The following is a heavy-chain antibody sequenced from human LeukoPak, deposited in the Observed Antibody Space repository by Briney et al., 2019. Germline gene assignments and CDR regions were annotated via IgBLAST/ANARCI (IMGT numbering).Heavy chain of an antibody. CDR1: RYTFTDYY. D-gene: IGHD2-2*01. V-gene: IGHV1-2*02. CDR2: TNPNNGGT. CDR3: ARGGWSLGYCSSSSCLDWFDP. Sequence: ASVRVSCKASRYTFTDYYMHWVRQAPGQGLEWMGWTNPNNGGTNYAQKFQGRVTMTRDTSISTAYMELSRLRSDDTAVYYCARGGWSLGYCSSSSCLDWFDPWGQGTLVTVSS. J-gene: IGHJ5*02.